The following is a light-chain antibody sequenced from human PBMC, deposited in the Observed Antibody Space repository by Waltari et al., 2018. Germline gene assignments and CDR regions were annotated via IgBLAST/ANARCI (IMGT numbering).Light chain of an antibody. CDR2: DAS. CDR1: QDISKY. J-gene: IGKJ4*01. V-gene: IGKV1-33*01. CDR3: QQYDNLPVT. Sequence: DIQMTQSPSSLSASVGDRVTITCQASQDISKYLNWYQQKPGKAPKLLIYDASNLETGVPSRFGGSGSGTDFTFTISSLQPEDIATYYCQQYDNLPVTFGGGTKVDIK.